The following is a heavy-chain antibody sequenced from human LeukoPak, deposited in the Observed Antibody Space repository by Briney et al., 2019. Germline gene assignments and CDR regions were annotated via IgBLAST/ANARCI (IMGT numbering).Heavy chain of an antibody. CDR2: ISSSSTI. V-gene: IGHV3-48*04. CDR1: GFTFSSYS. Sequence: GGSLRLSCAASGFTFSSYSMNWVRQAPGKGLEWVSYISSSSTIYYADSVKGRFTISRDNAKNSLYLQMNSLRAEDTAVYYCARDNLQDWTARYYFDYWGQGTLVTVSS. CDR3: ARDNLQDWTARYYFDY. D-gene: IGHD3/OR15-3a*01. J-gene: IGHJ4*02.